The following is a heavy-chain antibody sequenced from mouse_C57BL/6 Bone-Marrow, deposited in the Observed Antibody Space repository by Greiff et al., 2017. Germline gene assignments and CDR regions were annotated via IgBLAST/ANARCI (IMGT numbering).Heavy chain of an antibody. CDR2: ISSGGSYT. V-gene: IGHV5-6*01. J-gene: IGHJ3*01. CDR3: ARAYYYGSWFAY. CDR1: GFTFSSYG. D-gene: IGHD1-1*01. Sequence: EVKVVESGGDLVKPGGSLKLSCAASGFTFSSYGMSWVRQTPDKRLEWVATISSGGSYTYYPDSVKGRFTISRDNAKNTLYLHMSSLKSEDTAMYYCARAYYYGSWFAYWGQGTLVTVSA.